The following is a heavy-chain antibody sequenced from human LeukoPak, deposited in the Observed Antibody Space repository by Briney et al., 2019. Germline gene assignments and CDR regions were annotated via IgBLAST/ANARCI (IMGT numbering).Heavy chain of an antibody. CDR3: ARDQNSLGDY. V-gene: IGHV3-33*01. CDR2: IWYDGTYK. J-gene: IGHJ4*02. D-gene: IGHD1-26*01. Sequence: GGSLRLSCAASGFTFSGHAMHWVRQAPGKRPEWVAIIWYDGTYKYYADSVKGRFTVSRDNSKNTMYLQMNSLRAEDTAVYYCARDQNSLGDYWGQGTLVTVSS. CDR1: GFTFSGHA.